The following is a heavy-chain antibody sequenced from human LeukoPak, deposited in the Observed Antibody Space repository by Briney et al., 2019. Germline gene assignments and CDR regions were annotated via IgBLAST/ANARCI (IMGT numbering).Heavy chain of an antibody. CDR3: ARPGIAVAGEFFDS. CDR2: IRSSSSYI. J-gene: IGHJ4*02. D-gene: IGHD6-19*01. CDR1: GFTFSSYS. V-gene: IGHV3-21*01. Sequence: GGSLRLSCAASGFTFSSYSMNWVRQAAGKGLEWVSFIRSSSSYIYYADSVKGRFTISRDNAKNSLYLQMNSLRAEDTAVYYCARPGIAVAGEFFDSWGQGTLVTVSS.